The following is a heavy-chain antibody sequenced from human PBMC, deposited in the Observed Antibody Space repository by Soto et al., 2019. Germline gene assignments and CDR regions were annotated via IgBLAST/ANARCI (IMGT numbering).Heavy chain of an antibody. J-gene: IGHJ4*02. CDR3: ARRRGGFGGGWTTPYFEY. Sequence: QITLKESGPTVVKPTQTLTLTFSLSGFSLNTGGVGVGWIRQPPGKALEWLAVIYWDDDKSWNPSLRDRLTINRDASDDQVVLTVTNMDPVDTGTYYCARRRGGFGGGWTTPYFEYWGQGTLVTVSS. CDR2: IYWDDDK. CDR1: GFSLNTGGVG. D-gene: IGHD6-19*01. V-gene: IGHV2-5*02.